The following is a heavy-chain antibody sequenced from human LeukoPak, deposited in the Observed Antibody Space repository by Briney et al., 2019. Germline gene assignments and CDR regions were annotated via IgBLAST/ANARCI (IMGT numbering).Heavy chain of an antibody. D-gene: IGHD3-10*01. V-gene: IGHV3-23*01. CDR1: GFTFSSYA. CDR3: AKRRGVRGEFDY. Sequence: GGSLRLSCAASGFTFSSYAMSWVRQAPRKGLEWVSAISGSGGSTYYADSVKGRFTISRDNSKNTLYLQMNSLRAEDTAVYYCAKRRGVRGEFDYWGQGTLVTVSS. CDR2: ISGSGGST. J-gene: IGHJ4*02.